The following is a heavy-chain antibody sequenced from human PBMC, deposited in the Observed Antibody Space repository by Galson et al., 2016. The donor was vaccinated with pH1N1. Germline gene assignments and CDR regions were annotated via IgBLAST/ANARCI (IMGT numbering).Heavy chain of an antibody. Sequence: TLSLTCSDSGGSISSDSYYWSWIRQPAGKGLEWIGRIYTSGSTNYNPSLKSRVTISVDTSKNHFSLRLSSVTAADTAVYFCARDSTRFGVVPAAYYYGMDVWGQGTTVTVSS. D-gene: IGHD2-2*01. CDR2: IYTSGST. J-gene: IGHJ6*02. V-gene: IGHV4-61*02. CDR3: ARDSTRFGVVPAAYYYGMDV. CDR1: GGSISSDSYY.